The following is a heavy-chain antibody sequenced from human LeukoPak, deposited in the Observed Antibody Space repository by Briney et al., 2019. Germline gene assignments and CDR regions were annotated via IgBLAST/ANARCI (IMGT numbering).Heavy chain of an antibody. CDR1: GDSISNHR. CDR3: ASSSSSWTSDY. V-gene: IGHV4-4*07. D-gene: IGHD6-13*01. Sequence: SETLSLTCTVSGDSISNHRLAWIRQPAGKGLEWIGITSGTGDYNPSLKSRVSMSVDTSKNLVSLTLTSVTAADTAVYYCASSSSSWTSDYWGQGTLVTVSS. CDR2: TSGTG. J-gene: IGHJ4*02.